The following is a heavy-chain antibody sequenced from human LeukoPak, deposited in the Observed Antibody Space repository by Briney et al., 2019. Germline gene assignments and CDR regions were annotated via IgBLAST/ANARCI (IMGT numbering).Heavy chain of an antibody. D-gene: IGHD6-13*01. CDR2: INWNGGST. V-gene: IGHV3-20*04. CDR3: ARWPHIAAAGNPYYYYMDV. CDR1: GFTFDDYG. J-gene: IGHJ6*03. Sequence: RTGGSLRLSCAASGFTFDDYGMSWVRQAPGKGLEWVSGINWNGGSTGYADSVKGRFTISRDNAKNSLYLQMNSLRAEDTALYSCARWPHIAAAGNPYYYYMDVWGKGTTVTVSS.